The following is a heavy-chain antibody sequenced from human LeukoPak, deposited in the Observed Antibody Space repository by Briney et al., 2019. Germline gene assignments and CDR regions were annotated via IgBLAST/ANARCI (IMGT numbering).Heavy chain of an antibody. D-gene: IGHD1-1*01. CDR2: ISRGGSTI. CDR1: GFTFSDYY. V-gene: IGHV3-11*01. CDR3: ARQLANYWYFDL. J-gene: IGHJ2*01. Sequence: GGSLRLSCAASGFTFSDYYMSWIRQAPGKGLERVSYISRGGSTIYYADSVKGRFTISRDNAKNSLYLQMNSLRAEDTAVYYCARQLANYWYFDLWGRGTLVTVSS.